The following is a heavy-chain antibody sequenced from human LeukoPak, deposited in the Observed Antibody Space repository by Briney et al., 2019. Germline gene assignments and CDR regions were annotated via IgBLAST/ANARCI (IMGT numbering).Heavy chain of an antibody. Sequence: SETLSLTCTVSGGSISSYYWSWIRQLPGKGLEWIGYIYYSGSTNYNPSLKSRVTISVDASKNQFSLKLSSVTAADTAVYYCARGFTSHAEYFQHWGQGTLVTVSS. CDR3: ARGFTSHAEYFQH. D-gene: IGHD3-16*01. CDR1: GGSISSYY. J-gene: IGHJ1*01. CDR2: IYYSGST. V-gene: IGHV4-59*08.